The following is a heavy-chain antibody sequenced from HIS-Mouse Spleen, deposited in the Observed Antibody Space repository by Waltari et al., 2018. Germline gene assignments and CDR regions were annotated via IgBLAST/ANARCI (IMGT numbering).Heavy chain of an antibody. CDR2: IDYSGRT. V-gene: IGHV4-39*07. CDR3: AREIPYSSSWYDWYFDL. D-gene: IGHD6-13*01. Sequence: QLQLQESGPGLVKPSETLSLTCTVSGGSISSSSYYWGWIRQPPGKELEWIGSIDYSGRTDYNPSLKRRGTISVDTSKNQFSLKLSSVTAADTAVYYCAREIPYSSSWYDWYFDLWGRGTLVTVSS. CDR1: GGSISSSSYY. J-gene: IGHJ2*01.